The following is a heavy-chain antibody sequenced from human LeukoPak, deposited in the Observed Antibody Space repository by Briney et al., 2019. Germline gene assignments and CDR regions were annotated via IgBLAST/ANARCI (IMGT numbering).Heavy chain of an antibody. J-gene: IGHJ4*02. CDR3: ARLTLVATAVDY. D-gene: IGHD5-12*01. CDR1: DDSISDYY. Sequence: TSSETLSLTCSVSDDSISDYYRGWIRQPPGKGLEWIGYIYYSGSTNYNPSLKSRVTISVDTSKNQFSLKLSSVTAADTAVYYCARLTLVATAVDYWGQGTLVTVSS. CDR2: IYYSGST. V-gene: IGHV4-59*08.